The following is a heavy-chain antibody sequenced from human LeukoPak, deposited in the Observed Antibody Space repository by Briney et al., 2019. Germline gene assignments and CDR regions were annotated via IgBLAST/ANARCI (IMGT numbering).Heavy chain of an antibody. Sequence: PGRSLRLSCAASGFTFSSYAMHWVRQAPGKGLEWVSIIGYRGGSIYYAYSVQGRFTISRDNSKNTLSLQMNGLRPEDTAVYYCAKSWGYTRPYYNYMDVWGKGTTVTVSS. D-gene: IGHD3-16*02. V-gene: IGHV3-23*01. CDR2: IGYRGGSI. J-gene: IGHJ6*03. CDR1: GFTFSSYA. CDR3: AKSWGYTRPYYNYMDV.